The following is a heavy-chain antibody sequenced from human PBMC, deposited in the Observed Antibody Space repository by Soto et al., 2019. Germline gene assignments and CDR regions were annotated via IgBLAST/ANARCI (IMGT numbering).Heavy chain of an antibody. CDR1: GFTFSSYA. CDR3: ARSSSGWYKDAFDI. J-gene: IGHJ3*02. CDR2: ISYDGGKK. V-gene: IGHV3-30-3*01. D-gene: IGHD6-19*01. Sequence: QAQLVEPGGGVVQPGRSLRLSCAASGFTFSSYAMHWVRQAPGKGLEWVAVISYDGGKKCYADSVRGRFTISRGNSKNTLYLQMNSPRAEDTVVYYCARSSSGWYKDAFDIWGQGTMVTVSS.